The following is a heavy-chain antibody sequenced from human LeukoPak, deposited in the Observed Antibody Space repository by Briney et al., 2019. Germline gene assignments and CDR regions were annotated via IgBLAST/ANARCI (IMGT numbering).Heavy chain of an antibody. J-gene: IGHJ4*02. Sequence: ASVKVSCKASGGTFSSYAISWVRQAPGQGLEWMGGIIPIFGTANYAQKFQGRVTITADESTSTAYMELSSLRSEDTAVYYCARSAGEYDSSGYYFPDYWGQGTLVTVSS. CDR2: IIPIFGTA. CDR1: GGTFSSYA. V-gene: IGHV1-69*13. D-gene: IGHD3-22*01. CDR3: ARSAGEYDSSGYYFPDY.